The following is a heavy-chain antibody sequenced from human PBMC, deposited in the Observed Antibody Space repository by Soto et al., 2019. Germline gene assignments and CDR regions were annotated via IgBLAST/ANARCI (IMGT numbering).Heavy chain of an antibody. V-gene: IGHV3-30*18. J-gene: IGHJ4*02. Sequence: GSLRLSCAASGFTFSSYGMHWVRQAPGKGLEGVAVISYDGSNKYYADSVKGRFTISRDNPKNTLYLQMNSLRAEDTAVYYCAKEVTNKSSSRPYFDYWGPGTLVTVSS. D-gene: IGHD6-6*01. CDR1: GFTFSSYG. CDR2: ISYDGSNK. CDR3: AKEVTNKSSSRPYFDY.